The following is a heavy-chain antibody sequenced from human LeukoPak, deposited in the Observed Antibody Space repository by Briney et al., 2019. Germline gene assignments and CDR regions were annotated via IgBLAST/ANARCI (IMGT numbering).Heavy chain of an antibody. J-gene: IGHJ3*02. CDR1: GFTFSSYA. CDR2: ISGSGGST. Sequence: PGGSLRLSCAASGFTFSSYAMSWVRQAPGKGLQWVSAISGSGGSTYYADSVKGRFTITRDNSKNTLYLQMNSLRAEDTAVYYCAKAAGSCSGGSRYNAIRPGDAFDIWGQGTMVTVSS. CDR3: AKAAGSCSGGSRYNAIRPGDAFDI. V-gene: IGHV3-23*01. D-gene: IGHD2-15*01.